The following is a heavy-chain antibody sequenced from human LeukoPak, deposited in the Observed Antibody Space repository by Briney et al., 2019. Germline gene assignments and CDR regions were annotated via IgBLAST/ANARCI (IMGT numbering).Heavy chain of an antibody. CDR2: INSDGSST. CDR1: GFTFSSYW. D-gene: IGHD2-15*01. V-gene: IGHV3-74*01. J-gene: IGHJ4*02. Sequence: GGSLRLSCAASGFTFSSYWMHWVRQAPGKGLVWVSRINSDGSSTSYADSVKGRFTISRDNAKNSLYLQMNSLRAEDTAVYYCASGHPGYCSGGSCYSFFYWGQGTLVTVSS. CDR3: ASGHPGYCSGGSCYSFFY.